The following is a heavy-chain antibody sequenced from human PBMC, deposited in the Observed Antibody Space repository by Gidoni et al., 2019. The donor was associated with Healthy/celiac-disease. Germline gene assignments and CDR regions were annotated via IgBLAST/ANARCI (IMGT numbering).Heavy chain of an antibody. D-gene: IGHD3-3*01. V-gene: IGHV3-23*01. CDR3: ANGAWDGFLESEHPY. J-gene: IGHJ4*02. Sequence: TISRDNSKNTLYLQMNSLRAEDTAVYYCANGAWDGFLESEHPYWGQGTLVTVSS.